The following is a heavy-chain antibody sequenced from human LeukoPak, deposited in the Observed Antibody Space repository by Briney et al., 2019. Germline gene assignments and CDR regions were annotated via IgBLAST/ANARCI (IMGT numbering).Heavy chain of an antibody. CDR1: GFTFDHYG. Sequence: PGGSLRLSCAASGFTFDHYGMSWVRQAPGKGLEWISYISSWSETIYYADSVKGRFTISRDNVKNSLYLQMNSLRADDTGVYYCARLYSTFVSPLDYWGPGTLVTVSS. CDR3: ARLYSTFVSPLDY. V-gene: IGHV3-48*01. D-gene: IGHD2-15*01. CDR2: ISSWSETI. J-gene: IGHJ4*02.